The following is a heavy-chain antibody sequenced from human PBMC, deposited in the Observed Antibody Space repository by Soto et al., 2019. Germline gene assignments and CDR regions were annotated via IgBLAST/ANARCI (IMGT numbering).Heavy chain of an antibody. D-gene: IGHD3-10*01. V-gene: IGHV3-23*01. CDR3: ARGSTESYPGSRIFDF. CDR1: GLTFGSRA. CDR2: ITANGGDA. Sequence: GGSLRLSCVAPGLTFGSRAMSWVRQAPGEGLQWVATITANGGDAKYADSVSGRFVISSANSKKTLYLQMTSLTAEDSAMYFCARGSTESYPGSRIFDFWGRGTLVTVSS. J-gene: IGHJ4*02.